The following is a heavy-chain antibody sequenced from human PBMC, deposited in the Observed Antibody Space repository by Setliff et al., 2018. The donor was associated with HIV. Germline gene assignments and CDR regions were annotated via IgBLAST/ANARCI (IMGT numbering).Heavy chain of an antibody. CDR3: GNRGGPY. CDR2: FWSNGYSK. D-gene: IGHD3-16*01. CDR1: GFTFSSYA. J-gene: IGHJ4*02. V-gene: IGHV3-33*08. Sequence: GGSLRLSCAASGFTFSSYAMSWVRQAPGKGLEWVAVFWSNGYSKYYADSVKGRFSISRDNSNNILFLQMNNLRVDDTAVYYCGNRGGPYWGQGTLVTVSS.